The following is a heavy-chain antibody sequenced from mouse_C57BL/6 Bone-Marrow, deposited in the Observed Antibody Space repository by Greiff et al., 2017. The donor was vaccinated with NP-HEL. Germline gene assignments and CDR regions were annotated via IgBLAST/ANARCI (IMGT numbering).Heavy chain of an antibody. Sequence: EVQLQASGGGLVKPGGSLKLSCAASGFTFSSYAMSWVRQTPEKRLEWVATISDGGRYTYYPDNVKGRFTISRANAKNNLYLQMSHLKSEDTAMYYCARDYYGSSPPWFAYWGQGTLVTVSA. D-gene: IGHD1-1*01. J-gene: IGHJ3*01. CDR3: ARDYYGSSPPWFAY. CDR2: ISDGGRYT. V-gene: IGHV5-4*01. CDR1: GFTFSSYA.